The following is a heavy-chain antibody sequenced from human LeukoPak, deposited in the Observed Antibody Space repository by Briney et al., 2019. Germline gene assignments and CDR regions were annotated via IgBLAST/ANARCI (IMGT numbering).Heavy chain of an antibody. CDR2: ISGSGGST. D-gene: IGHD6-6*01. Sequence: QAGGSLRLSCAASGFTFSSYAMSWVRQAPGKGLEWVSAISGSGGSTYYADSVKGRFTISRDNSKNSLYLQMNSLRAEDTAVYYCARDVQLGRASGAFDIWGQGTMVTVSS. CDR3: ARDVQLGRASGAFDI. V-gene: IGHV3-23*01. CDR1: GFTFSSYA. J-gene: IGHJ3*02.